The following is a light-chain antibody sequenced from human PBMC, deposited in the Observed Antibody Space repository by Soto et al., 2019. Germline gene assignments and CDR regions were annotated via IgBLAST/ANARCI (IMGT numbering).Light chain of an antibody. V-gene: IGKV3-20*01. Sequence: PGERATLSCMASQSVGTYLAWYQQKSGQAPRLLIYDASSRATGIPDRFSGGGSGTDFTLTISRLEPEDFAVYYCQQFSIYPLTFGGGTKVHIK. CDR3: QQFSIYPLT. J-gene: IGKJ4*01. CDR2: DAS. CDR1: QSVGTY.